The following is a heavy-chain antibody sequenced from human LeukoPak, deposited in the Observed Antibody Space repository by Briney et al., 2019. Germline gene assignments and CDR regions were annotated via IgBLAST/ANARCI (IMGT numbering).Heavy chain of an antibody. CDR2: IYHSGST. Sequence: PSGTLSLTRAVSGGSISSSNWWSWVRQPPGKGLEWIGEIYHSGSTNYNPSLKSRVTISVDKSKNQFSLKLSSVTAADTAVYYCGRGPAGTGNHFDYWGQGTLVTVSS. V-gene: IGHV4-4*02. CDR3: GRGPAGTGNHFDY. D-gene: IGHD6-13*01. CDR1: GGSISSSNW. J-gene: IGHJ4*02.